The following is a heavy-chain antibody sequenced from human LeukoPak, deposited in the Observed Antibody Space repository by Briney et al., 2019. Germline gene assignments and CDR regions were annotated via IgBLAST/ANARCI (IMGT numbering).Heavy chain of an antibody. CDR2: ISGSGGTT. D-gene: IGHD3-10*01. CDR1: GFTFSSYA. Sequence: GGSLRLSCAASGFTFSSYAMNWVRQAPGKGLEWVSTISGSGGTTYYADSVKGRFTISRDNSKNTLYLQMNSLRAEDTALYYCARDRDDYFDYWGQGTLVTVSS. J-gene: IGHJ4*02. V-gene: IGHV3-23*01. CDR3: ARDRDDYFDY.